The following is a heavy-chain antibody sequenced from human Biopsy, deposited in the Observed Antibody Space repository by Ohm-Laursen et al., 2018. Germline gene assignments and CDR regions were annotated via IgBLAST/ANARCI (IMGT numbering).Heavy chain of an antibody. CDR2: IVVGGGDT. D-gene: IGHD2-21*02. CDR1: GFTFNRSA. J-gene: IGHJ4*02. Sequence: ASVKVSCKASGFTFNRSAMQWVRQARGQRLEWIGWIVVGGGDTNYAQKFQERVTITRDMSTSTAYMELSSLRSEDTAVYYCASRPNCGGDCSSGFDYWGQGTLVTVSS. V-gene: IGHV1-58*02. CDR3: ASRPNCGGDCSSGFDY.